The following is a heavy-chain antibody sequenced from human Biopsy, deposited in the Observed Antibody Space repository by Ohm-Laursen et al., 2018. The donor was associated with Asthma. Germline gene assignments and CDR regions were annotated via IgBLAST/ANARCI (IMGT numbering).Heavy chain of an antibody. CDR3: AKDVFPGWELRRGPDY. D-gene: IGHD1-26*01. J-gene: IGHJ4*02. CDR1: GFTFSNYG. CDR2: ISFDGSNK. Sequence: SLRLSCAASGFTFSNYGMHWVRQAPGKGLDWVAVISFDGSNKNYTDSVKGRFTTSRDNSRNTLRLQMNSLRAEDTAVYYCAKDVFPGWELRRGPDYWGQGTLVTVSS. V-gene: IGHV3-30*18.